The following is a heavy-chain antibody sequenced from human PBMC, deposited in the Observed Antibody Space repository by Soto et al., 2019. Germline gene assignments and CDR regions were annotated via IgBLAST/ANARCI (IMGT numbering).Heavy chain of an antibody. Sequence: LRLSCAASGFTFSTYAMTWVRQAPGKGLEWVSVIDGRGYSTNYADSVKGRFTISRDNSKNTLYLQMNSLRVEDTALYYCASFDFWSGYYRGHWGQGTLVTVSS. J-gene: IGHJ4*02. CDR3: ASFDFWSGYYRGH. CDR2: IDGRGYST. D-gene: IGHD3-3*01. CDR1: GFTFSTYA. V-gene: IGHV3-23*01.